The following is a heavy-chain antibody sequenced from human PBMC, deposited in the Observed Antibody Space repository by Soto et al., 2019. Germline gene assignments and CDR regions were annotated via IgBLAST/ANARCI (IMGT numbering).Heavy chain of an antibody. Sequence: KTSETLSLTCAVYGGSFSGYYWSWICQPPGKGLEWIGEINHSGSTNYNPSLKSRVTISVDTSKNQFSLKLSSVTAADTAVYYCARVRAERITIFGVVSQGYYYGMDVWGQGTTVTVSS. CDR3: ARVRAERITIFGVVSQGYYYGMDV. J-gene: IGHJ6*02. CDR1: GGSFSGYY. V-gene: IGHV4-34*01. D-gene: IGHD3-3*01. CDR2: INHSGST.